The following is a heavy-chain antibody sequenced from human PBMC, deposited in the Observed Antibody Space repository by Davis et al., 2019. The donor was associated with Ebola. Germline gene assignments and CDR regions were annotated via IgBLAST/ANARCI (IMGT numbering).Heavy chain of an antibody. CDR1: GFSLSSYG. Sequence: GESLKISCAASGFSLSSYGMHWVRQAPGKGLEWVALIWYDGSNKYYADSVKGRFTISRDNSKNTLFLQMNSLRAEDSAIYYCAKDFGGPLDSWGQGTLVIVSS. J-gene: IGHJ4*02. CDR3: AKDFGGPLDS. D-gene: IGHD3-3*01. CDR2: IWYDGSNK. V-gene: IGHV3-33*06.